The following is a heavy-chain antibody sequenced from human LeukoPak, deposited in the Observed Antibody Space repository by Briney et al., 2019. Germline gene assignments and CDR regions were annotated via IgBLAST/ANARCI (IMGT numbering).Heavy chain of an antibody. CDR2: IYPGDSDT. CDR3: ATGPYYYDSSGYYDGLDY. V-gene: IGHV5-51*01. CDR1: GYSFTSYW. D-gene: IGHD3-22*01. J-gene: IGHJ4*02. Sequence: KYGESLKISCKGSGYSFTSYWIGWVRQMPGKGLEWMGIIYPGDSDTRYSPSFQGQVTISADKSISTAYLQWSSLKASDTAMYYCATGPYYYDSSGYYDGLDYWGQGTLVTVSS.